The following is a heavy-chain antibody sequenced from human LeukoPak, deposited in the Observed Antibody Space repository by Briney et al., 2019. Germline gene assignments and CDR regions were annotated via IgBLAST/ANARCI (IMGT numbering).Heavy chain of an antibody. D-gene: IGHD5-24*01. CDR2: IRNKANSYST. J-gene: IGHJ3*02. CDR3: TTDRGLQFNLDAFDI. Sequence: GGSLRLSCAASGFTFSDHYVDWVRQAPGKGLEWVGCIRNKANSYSTEYAASVKGRFTISRDDSKNSVYLQMNSLKTEDTAVYYCTTDRGLQFNLDAFDIWGQGTMVTVSS. CDR1: GFTFSDHY. V-gene: IGHV3-72*01.